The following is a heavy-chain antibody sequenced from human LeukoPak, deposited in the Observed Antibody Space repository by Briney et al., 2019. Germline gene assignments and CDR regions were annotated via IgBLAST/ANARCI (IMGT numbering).Heavy chain of an antibody. CDR2: IYSGGTT. D-gene: IGHD2-15*01. J-gene: IGHJ5*02. CDR3: ASGQGYCSGGSCHSGWFDP. V-gene: IGHV3-66*01. CDR1: GFTVSSNF. Sequence: GGSLRLSCAASGFTVSSNFMIWVRQAPGKGLEWVSLIYSGGTTYYADSVKGRFTISRDNSKSTLDLQMDSLRAEDNAVYYCASGQGYCSGGSCHSGWFDPWGQGTLVTVSS.